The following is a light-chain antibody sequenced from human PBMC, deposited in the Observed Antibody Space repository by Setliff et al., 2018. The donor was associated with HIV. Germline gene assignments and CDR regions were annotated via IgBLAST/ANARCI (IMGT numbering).Light chain of an antibody. Sequence: QSVLTQPPSVSGSPGQSVTISCTGTSSDVGSYNRVSWYQQPPGTAPKLIIYEVSLLPSGVPDRFSGSKSGNTASLTISGLQAEDEADYYCSSYTTTGTYVFGSGTKGTV. V-gene: IGLV2-18*02. CDR1: SSDVGSYNR. CDR3: SSYTTTGTYV. CDR2: EVS. J-gene: IGLJ1*01.